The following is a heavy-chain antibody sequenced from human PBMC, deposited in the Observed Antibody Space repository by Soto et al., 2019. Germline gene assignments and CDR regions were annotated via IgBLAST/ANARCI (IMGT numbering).Heavy chain of an antibody. Sequence: SETLSLNCAVSGGSISSGNWWRWVHQPPGKGLEWIGEIYYSGSTNYNPSLKSRVTISVDRSKNQFSLKLSSVTAADTAVYYCAAGGGLPRYYWGQGTLVTVSS. V-gene: IGHV4-4*02. CDR3: AAGGGLPRYY. D-gene: IGHD5-12*01. CDR1: GGSISSGNW. J-gene: IGHJ4*02. CDR2: IYYSGST.